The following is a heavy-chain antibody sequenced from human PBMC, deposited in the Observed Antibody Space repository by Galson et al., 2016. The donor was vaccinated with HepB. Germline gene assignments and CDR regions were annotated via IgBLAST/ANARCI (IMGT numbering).Heavy chain of an antibody. CDR3: TRGITGTTLIES. D-gene: IGHD1-7*01. CDR1: GYAFTNYD. J-gene: IGHJ5*01. V-gene: IGHV1-8*01. CDR2: MNPNSGNT. Sequence: QSGAEVKKPGESLQISCKASGYAFTNYDTVWVRQASGQGLEWMAWMNPNSGNTGLAPRFKGRLTLTRDTSISTAYMELSGLSSEDTAVYYCTRGITGTTLIESWGQGTLVTVSS.